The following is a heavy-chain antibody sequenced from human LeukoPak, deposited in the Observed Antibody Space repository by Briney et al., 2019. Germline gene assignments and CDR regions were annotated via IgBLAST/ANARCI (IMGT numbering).Heavy chain of an antibody. D-gene: IGHD3-10*01. CDR1: GYTFTSYY. V-gene: IGHV1-46*01. J-gene: IGHJ5*02. CDR2: INPSGGST. Sequence: SVKVSCKASGYTFTSYYMHWVRQAPGQGLEGMGIINPSGGSTSYAQKFQGRVTMTRDTSTSTVYMELSGLRSEDTAVYYWARDGVTRVLWFGELLGDWFDPWGQGTLVTVSS. CDR3: ARDGVTRVLWFGELLGDWFDP.